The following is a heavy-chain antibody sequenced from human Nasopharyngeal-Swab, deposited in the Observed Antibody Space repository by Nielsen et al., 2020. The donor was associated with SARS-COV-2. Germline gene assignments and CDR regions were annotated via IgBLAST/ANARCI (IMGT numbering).Heavy chain of an antibody. D-gene: IGHD3-22*01. V-gene: IGHV3-30*18. CDR1: GFAFSVYG. Sequence: GESLKISCAASGFAFSVYGMHWVCQAPGKGLEWVAVMSYDGSDKYYADSVKGRFTISRDNSKSTLYLQMNRLRVEDTAMYYCAKGLPPSYYYDTSGYYLDYWGQGTLVTVSS. CDR3: AKGLPPSYYYDTSGYYLDY. J-gene: IGHJ4*02. CDR2: MSYDGSDK.